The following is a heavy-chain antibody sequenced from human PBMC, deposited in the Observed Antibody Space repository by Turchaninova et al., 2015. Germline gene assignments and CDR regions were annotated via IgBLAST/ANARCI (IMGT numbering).Heavy chain of an antibody. V-gene: IGHV4-59*01. CDR3: ARLTYDSSGYLFDF. CDR1: GGSIRSYY. J-gene: IGHJ4*01. Sequence: QVQLQESGPGLVRPSETLSPTCTVSGGSIRSYYWSWIRQPPGKGLGGIGYIDCSGSTNYNPPLESRVTMSSDTSKDQFSLRLSSVTAADTAVYYCARLTYDSSGYLFDFWGHGTLVTVSS. CDR2: IDCSGST. D-gene: IGHD3-22*01.